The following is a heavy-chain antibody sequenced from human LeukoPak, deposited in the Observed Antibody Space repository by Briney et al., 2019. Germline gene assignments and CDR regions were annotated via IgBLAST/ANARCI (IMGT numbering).Heavy chain of an antibody. J-gene: IGHJ3*02. CDR2: ISGSGVST. CDR1: GFTFSSYA. Sequence: GGSLRLSCAASGFTFSSYAMSRVRQAPGKGLEWVSAISGSGVSTYYADSVKGRFTISRDNSKNALYLQMNSLRAEDTAVYSCAKDMRPSGSYSDAFDIWGQGTMVTVSS. V-gene: IGHV3-23*01. CDR3: AKDMRPSGSYSDAFDI. D-gene: IGHD1-26*01.